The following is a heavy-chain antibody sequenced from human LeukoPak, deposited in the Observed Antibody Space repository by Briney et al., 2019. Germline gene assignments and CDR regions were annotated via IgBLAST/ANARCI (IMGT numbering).Heavy chain of an antibody. CDR2: INPNSGDT. D-gene: IGHD1-1*01. Sequence: GASVKVSCKASGYTFTAYYMHWVRQAPGQGLEWMGRINPNSGDTIYAQNFQGRVTVTRDTSISTAYMELSRLRSDDTAVYYCTRGRSTTGTSGTAREDYWGQGNLVTVSS. J-gene: IGHJ4*02. V-gene: IGHV1-2*06. CDR1: GYTFTAYY. CDR3: TRGRSTTGTSGTAREDY.